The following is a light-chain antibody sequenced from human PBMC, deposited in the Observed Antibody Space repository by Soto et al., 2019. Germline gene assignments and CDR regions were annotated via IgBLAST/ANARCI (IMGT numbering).Light chain of an antibody. CDR2: GVS. CDR1: NSDVGGYNY. J-gene: IGLJ1*01. CDR3: CSFVGAYFYV. V-gene: IGLV2-11*01. Sequence: QSVLTQPRSVSGSPGQSVTISCTGTNSDVGGYNYVSWYQQHPGKAPKLMIYGVSKRLSGVPDRFSGSKSGNTASLTISGLQTEDEADYYCCSFVGAYFYVFGTGTKVTVL.